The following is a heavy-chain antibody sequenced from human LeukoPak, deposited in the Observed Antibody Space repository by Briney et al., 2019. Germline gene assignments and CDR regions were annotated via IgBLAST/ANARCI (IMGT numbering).Heavy chain of an antibody. V-gene: IGHV3-48*01. D-gene: IGHD3-3*01. CDR1: GFTFSSYS. CDR3: ASARGIFGVVTPKAANAFDI. CDR2: ISSSSSTI. Sequence: GGSLRLSCAVSGFTFSSYSMNWVRQAPGKGLEWVSYISSSSSTIYYADSVKGRFTISRDNAKNSLYLQMNSLRAEDTAVYYCASARGIFGVVTPKAANAFDIWGQGTMVTVSS. J-gene: IGHJ3*02.